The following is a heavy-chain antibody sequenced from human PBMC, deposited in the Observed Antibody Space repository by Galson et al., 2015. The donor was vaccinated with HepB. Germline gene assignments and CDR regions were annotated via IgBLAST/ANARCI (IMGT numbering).Heavy chain of an antibody. V-gene: IGHV1-18*01. J-gene: IGHJ4*02. CDR2: ISAYNGNT. D-gene: IGHD6-6*01. CDR1: GYTFSIYG. CDR3: ARARYSSSPPDY. Sequence: SVKVSCKASGYTFSIYGLTWVRQAPGQGLEWVGWISAYNGNTNYAQKLQGSVTVTTDTSMSTAYMGLRSLRSDDTAVYYCARARYSSSPPDYWGQGTLVTVSS.